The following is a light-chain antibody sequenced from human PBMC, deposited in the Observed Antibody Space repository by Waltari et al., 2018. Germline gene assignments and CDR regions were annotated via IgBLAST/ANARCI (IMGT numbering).Light chain of an antibody. Sequence: CRASQRVSRALAWYQQKPGQAPRLLIYGTSNRATGIPDRFSGSGSGTDFSLTISRLEPEDVAVYFCQHYVRLPATFGQGTKVEIK. J-gene: IGKJ1*01. CDR3: QHYVRLPAT. V-gene: IGKV3-20*01. CDR2: GTS. CDR1: QRVSRA.